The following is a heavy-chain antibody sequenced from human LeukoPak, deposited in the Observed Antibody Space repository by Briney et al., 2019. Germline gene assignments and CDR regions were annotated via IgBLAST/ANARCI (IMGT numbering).Heavy chain of an antibody. CDR2: IFNSGTT. D-gene: IGHD3/OR15-3a*01. V-gene: IGHV4-4*07. Sequence: SETLSLTCTVSGGSISGYYWSWIRQPAGKRLEWIGRIFNSGTTNYNPSPKSRATMSVDKSKNQFSLRLSSVTAADTAIYYCARVDDFWTGYYEYWSQGTLVTVSS. CDR3: ARVDDFWTGYYEY. CDR1: GGSISGYY. J-gene: IGHJ4*02.